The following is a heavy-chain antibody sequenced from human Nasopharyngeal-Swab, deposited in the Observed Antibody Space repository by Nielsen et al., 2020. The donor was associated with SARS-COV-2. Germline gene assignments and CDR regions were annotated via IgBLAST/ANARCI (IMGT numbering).Heavy chain of an antibody. D-gene: IGHD3-16*02. J-gene: IGHJ6*02. CDR2: ISYDGSNK. CDR3: ARDPMITFGGVIVADYYYYGMDV. V-gene: IGHV3-30-3*01. CDR1: GFTFSSYA. Sequence: GSLRLSCAASGFTFSSYAMHWVRQAPGKGLEWVAVISYDGSNKYYADSVKGRFTISRDNSKNTLYLQMNSLRAEDTAVYYCARDPMITFGGVIVADYYYYGMDVWGQGTTVTVSS.